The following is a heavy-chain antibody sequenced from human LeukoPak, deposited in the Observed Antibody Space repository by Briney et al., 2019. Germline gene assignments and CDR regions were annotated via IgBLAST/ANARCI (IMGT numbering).Heavy chain of an antibody. CDR3: ARRLGWDYDSSGYKFDY. Sequence: GESLKIPCKGSGYSFTGYWIGWVRQMPGKGLEWMGIIYPGDSDTRYSPSFQGQVTITADKSISTAYLQWNSLKASDTAMYYCARRLGWDYDSSGYKFDYWGQGTLVTVSS. V-gene: IGHV5-51*01. CDR2: IYPGDSDT. D-gene: IGHD3-22*01. CDR1: GYSFTGYW. J-gene: IGHJ4*02.